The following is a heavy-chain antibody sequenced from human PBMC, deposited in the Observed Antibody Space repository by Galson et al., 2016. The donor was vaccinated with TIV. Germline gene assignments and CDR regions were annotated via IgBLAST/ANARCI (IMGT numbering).Heavy chain of an antibody. Sequence: SLRLSCAASGFSFIDYSMSWVRQAPGPGLEWVAGMKEEGTGRYKVNAVKGRFTISRDGAGNSVYLQMNSLGVEDTAVYFCARWRGRQSEFDSWGQGTLVTVSA. V-gene: IGHV3-7*01. D-gene: IGHD3-16*01. CDR2: MKEEGTGR. CDR1: GFSFIDYS. J-gene: IGHJ4*02. CDR3: ARWRGRQSEFDS.